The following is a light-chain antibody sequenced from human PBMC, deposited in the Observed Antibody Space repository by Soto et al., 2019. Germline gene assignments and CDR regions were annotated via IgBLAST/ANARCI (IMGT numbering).Light chain of an antibody. CDR2: RNI. V-gene: IGLV1-47*01. CDR1: SSNIGVNY. Sequence: QSVLTQPPSASGTSGQRATISCSGSSSNIGVNYVYWYQQLPGTAPKLLIYRNIQRPSGVPDRFSGSKSGTSASLAISGLRSEDEADYYCAAWDDSLSGVVFGGGTKLTVL. CDR3: AAWDDSLSGVV. J-gene: IGLJ2*01.